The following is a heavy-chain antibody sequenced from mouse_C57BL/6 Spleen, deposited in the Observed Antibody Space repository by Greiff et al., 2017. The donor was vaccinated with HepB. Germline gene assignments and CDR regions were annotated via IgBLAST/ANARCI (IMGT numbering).Heavy chain of an antibody. CDR3: ARSGTGKYYAMDY. CDR1: GYAFSSYW. CDR2: IYPGDGDT. J-gene: IGHJ4*01. Sequence: QVQLKQSGAELVKPGASVKISCKASGYAFSSYWMNWVKQRPGKGLEWIGQIYPGDGDTNYNGKFKGKATLTADKSSSTAYMQLSSLTSEDSAVYFCARSGTGKYYAMDYWGQGTSVTVSS. D-gene: IGHD4-1*01. V-gene: IGHV1-80*01.